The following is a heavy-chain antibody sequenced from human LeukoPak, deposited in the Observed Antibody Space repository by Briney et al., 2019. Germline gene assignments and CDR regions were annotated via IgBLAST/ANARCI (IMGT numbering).Heavy chain of an antibody. CDR1: GFTFSSYA. CDR3: AKTFRAGVNFFDS. D-gene: IGHD3-10*01. CDR2: FGGSGVTP. V-gene: IGHV3-23*01. J-gene: IGHJ5*01. Sequence: GGSLRLSCAASGFTFSSYAVTWVRQAPGKGLEWVSMFGGSGVTPFYADSVKGRFTISRDNSNNTLFLQMNSLRAEDTALYYCAKTFRAGVNFFDSWGQGTLVTVSS.